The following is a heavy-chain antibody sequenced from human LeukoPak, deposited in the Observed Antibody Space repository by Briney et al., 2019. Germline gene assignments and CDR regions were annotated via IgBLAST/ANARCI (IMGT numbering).Heavy chain of an antibody. J-gene: IGHJ4*02. V-gene: IGHV1-2*02. CDR3: ARDLGGTTGAPWYYFDY. D-gene: IGHD1-1*01. Sequence: GASVKVSCKASGYTFTDYYLHWVRQAPGRGLECMGWINPNTGGTNYAQKFQGRVTMTRDTSISTAYMELSSLRSDDTAVYYCARDLGGTTGAPWYYFDYWGQGTLVTVSS. CDR2: INPNTGGT. CDR1: GYTFTDYY.